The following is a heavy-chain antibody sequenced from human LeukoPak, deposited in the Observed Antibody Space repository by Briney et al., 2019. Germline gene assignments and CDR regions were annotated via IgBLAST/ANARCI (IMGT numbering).Heavy chain of an antibody. Sequence: GGSLRLSCAASGFTIDDYGMSWVRQAPGKGLEWVSGINWNGGSTGYADSVKGRFTISRDNAKNSLYLQMNSLRAEDTALYYCARGGGDVDTAIPPYFDYWGQGTLVTVSS. CDR1: GFTIDDYG. V-gene: IGHV3-20*04. D-gene: IGHD5-18*01. CDR2: INWNGGST. CDR3: ARGGGDVDTAIPPYFDY. J-gene: IGHJ4*02.